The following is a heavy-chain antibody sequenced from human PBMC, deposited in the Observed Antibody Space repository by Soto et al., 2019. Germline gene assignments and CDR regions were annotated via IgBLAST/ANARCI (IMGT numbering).Heavy chain of an antibody. J-gene: IGHJ4*02. Sequence: GGSLRLSCAASGFTFSSYGMHWVRQAPGKGLEWVAVISYDGSNKYYADSVKGRFTISRDNSKNTLYLQMNSLRAEDTAVYYCANRVGSWPFEHWGQGTLVTVSS. CDR3: ANRVGSWPFEH. D-gene: IGHD6-13*01. CDR1: GFTFSSYG. CDR2: ISYDGSNK. V-gene: IGHV3-30*18.